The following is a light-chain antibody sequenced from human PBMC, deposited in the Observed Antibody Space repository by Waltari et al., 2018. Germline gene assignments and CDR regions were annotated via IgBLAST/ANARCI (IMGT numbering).Light chain of an antibody. Sequence: DIQMTQSPSTLSAYVGDRVTMTCRATQKIGTSWAWSQQKPGKAPSLLIYKASSLQGDVPSRFSGSGSGTVFTLTISSLQPDDFATYHCLQYDAFTWAFGQGTRVEIK. CDR3: LQYDAFTWA. V-gene: IGKV1-5*03. CDR2: KAS. CDR1: QKIGTS. J-gene: IGKJ1*01.